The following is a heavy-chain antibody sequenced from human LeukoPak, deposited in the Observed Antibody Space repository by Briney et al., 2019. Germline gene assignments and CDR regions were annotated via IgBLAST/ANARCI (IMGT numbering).Heavy chain of an antibody. CDR1: GFSLSTSGVG. V-gene: IGHV2-5*02. D-gene: IGHD3-10*01. CDR2: IYWDDDK. J-gene: IGHJ4*02. Sequence: VSGPTLVKPTQTLTLTCTFSGFSLSTSGVGVGWIRQPPGKALEWLALIYWDDDKRYSPSLKSRLTITKDTSKNQVVLTMTNMDPVDTATYYCARKQALLDYYGSGSYYAPFDYWGQGTLVTVSS. CDR3: ARKQALLDYYGSGSYYAPFDY.